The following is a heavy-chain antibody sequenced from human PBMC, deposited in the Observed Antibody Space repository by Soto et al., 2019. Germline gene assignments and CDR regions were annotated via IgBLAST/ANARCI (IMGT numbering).Heavy chain of an antibody. D-gene: IGHD6-13*01. J-gene: IGHJ4*02. CDR1: GFTFSSYG. CDR2: ISYDGSNK. Sequence: QVQLVESGGSLVQPGRSLRLSSAASGFTFSSYGMHWVRQAPGKGLEWVAVISYDGSNKYYADSVKGRFTISRDNSKNTLYLQMNSLTAEDTAVYYCAKDPGSGSSWAFDYWGQGTLVTVSS. V-gene: IGHV3-30*18. CDR3: AKDPGSGSSWAFDY.